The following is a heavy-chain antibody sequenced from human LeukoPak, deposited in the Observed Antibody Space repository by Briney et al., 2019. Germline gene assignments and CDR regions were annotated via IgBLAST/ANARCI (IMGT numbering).Heavy chain of an antibody. D-gene: IGHD3-10*01. CDR3: AREAGVGWYGSGSYYPYYYYYMDV. J-gene: IGHJ6*03. CDR1: GFTFSSYW. V-gene: IGHV3-7*01. CDR2: IKQDGSEK. Sequence: GGSLRLSCAASGFTFSSYWMSWVRQAPGKGLEWVANIKQDGSEKYYVDSVKGRFTISRDNAKNSLYLQMNSLRAEDTAVYYCAREAGVGWYGSGSYYPYYYYYMDVWGKGTTVTVSS.